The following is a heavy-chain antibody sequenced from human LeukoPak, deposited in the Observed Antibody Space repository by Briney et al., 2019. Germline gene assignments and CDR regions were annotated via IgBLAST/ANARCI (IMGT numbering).Heavy chain of an antibody. D-gene: IGHD2-15*01. CDR3: ARGREEVRPPLGY. CDR1: GGSFSNFY. V-gene: IGHV4-34*01. J-gene: IGHJ4*02. CDR2: INQSGVS. Sequence: SETLSLTCAVYGGSFSNFYWSWIRQPPGKGLEWIGEINQSGVSNYNPSLKSRLSISVDTSKSQLSLKLTSVTAADTAIYYCARGREEVRPPLGYWGQGTLVTVSS.